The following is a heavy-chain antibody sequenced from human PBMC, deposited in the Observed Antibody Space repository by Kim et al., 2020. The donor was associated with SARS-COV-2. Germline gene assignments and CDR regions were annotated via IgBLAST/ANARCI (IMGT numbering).Heavy chain of an antibody. CDR1: GYTFTSYA. J-gene: IGHJ4*02. D-gene: IGHD3-16*02. CDR2: INTNTGNP. V-gene: IGHV7-4-1*02. CDR3: ARANYDYVWGSYRLGARGNFDD. Sequence: ASVKVSCKASGYTFTSYAMNWVRQAPGQGLEWMGWINTNTGNPTYAQGFTGRFVFSLDTSVSTAYLQISSLKAEDTAVYYCARANYDYVWGSYRLGARGNFDDWGQGTLVTVSS.